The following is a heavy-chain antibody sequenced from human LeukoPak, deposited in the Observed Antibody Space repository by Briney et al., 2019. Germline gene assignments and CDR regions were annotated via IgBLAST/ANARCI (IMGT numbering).Heavy chain of an antibody. J-gene: IGHJ3*02. CDR1: GGSFSGYY. CDR2: INHSAST. Sequence: SETLSLTCAVYGGSFSGYYWSWIRQPPGKGLEWIGEINHSASTNYNPSLKSRVTISVDTSKNQFSLKLSSVTAADTAVYYCASYCSGGSCYAAFDIWGQGTMVTVSS. CDR3: ASYCSGGSCYAAFDI. V-gene: IGHV4-34*01. D-gene: IGHD2-15*01.